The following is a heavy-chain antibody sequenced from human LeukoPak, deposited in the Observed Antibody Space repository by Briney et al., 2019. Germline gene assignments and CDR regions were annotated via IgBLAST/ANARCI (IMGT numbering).Heavy chain of an antibody. J-gene: IGHJ4*02. CDR3: ARTDIVATITFWDY. CDR2: ISSSSSYI. CDR1: GFTFSSYS. Sequence: PGGSLRLSCAASGFTFSSYSMNWVRQAPGKGLEWVSSISSSSSYIYYADSVKGRFTISRDNAKNSLYLQMNSLRAEDTAVYYCARTDIVATITFWDYWGQGTLVTVSS. D-gene: IGHD5-12*01. V-gene: IGHV3-21*01.